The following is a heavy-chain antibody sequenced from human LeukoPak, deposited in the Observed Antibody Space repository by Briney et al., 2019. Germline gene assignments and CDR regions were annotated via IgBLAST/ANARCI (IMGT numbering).Heavy chain of an antibody. CDR1: GFDFSTFW. Sequence: GGSLRLSCATSGFDFSTFWMHWVRQAPGKGLVWVARINSDGNIISYADSVKGRFTISRDNAKNTLYLQKSSLRAEDTAVYYCATYLTLDSTWGQGTLVSVSS. V-gene: IGHV3-74*01. CDR3: ATYLTLDST. J-gene: IGHJ5*02. D-gene: IGHD6-13*01. CDR2: INSDGNII.